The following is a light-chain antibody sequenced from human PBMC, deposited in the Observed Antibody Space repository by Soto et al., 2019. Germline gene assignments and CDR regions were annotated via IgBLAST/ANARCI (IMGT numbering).Light chain of an antibody. CDR3: QEYHAYPLT. Sequence: DIQMTPSPSSLFPSIRDRVTIPCRASQNISDCLACYLRQPGKAPKLLLYKASTLESGAQSRFSSSGSATDFTLTIGTLQPDDLGTHYCQEYHAYPLTFGGGTKVQI. V-gene: IGKV1-5*03. CDR1: QNISDC. CDR2: KAS. J-gene: IGKJ4*01.